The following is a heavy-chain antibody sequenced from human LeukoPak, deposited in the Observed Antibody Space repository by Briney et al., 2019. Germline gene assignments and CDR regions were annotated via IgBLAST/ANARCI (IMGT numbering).Heavy chain of an antibody. CDR2: INPDGIKR. J-gene: IGHJ4*02. CDR3: ARDLAFSRLDY. CDR1: GLTFSSSW. D-gene: IGHD2/OR15-2a*01. V-gene: IGHV3-7*01. Sequence: GGSLRLSCAVSGLTFSSSWMDWVRQAPGKGLEWVASINPDGIKRYSADSVKGRFTVSRDNARNSLYLQMDSLRVEDTAFYYCARDLAFSRLDYWGQGVLVTVSS.